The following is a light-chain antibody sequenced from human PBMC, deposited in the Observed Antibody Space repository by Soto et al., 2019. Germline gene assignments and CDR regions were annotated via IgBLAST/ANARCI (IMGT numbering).Light chain of an antibody. CDR3: QQYGSSPLS. CDR2: GAS. CDR1: QSVSSN. Sequence: EIVMTQSPATLSVSPGERATLSCRASQSVSSNLAWYQQKPGQAPSLLIYGASTRATGTPDRFSGGGSGTDFTLTISSLQSEDFAVYYCQQYGSSPLSFGGGTKVDIK. V-gene: IGKV3-15*01. J-gene: IGKJ4*01.